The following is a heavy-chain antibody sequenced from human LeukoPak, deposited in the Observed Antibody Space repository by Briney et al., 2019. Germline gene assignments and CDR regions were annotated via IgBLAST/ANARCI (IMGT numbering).Heavy chain of an antibody. CDR1: GFTFSSYA. CDR2: ISGSGGST. J-gene: IGHJ3*02. Sequence: GGSLRLSCAASGFTFSSYAMSWVRQAPGKGLEWVSAISGSGGSTYYADSVKGRFTISRDNSKNTLYLQMNSLRAEDTAVYYCPSIHYDILTGYYRIDGGWDAFDIWGQGTMVTVSS. V-gene: IGHV3-23*01. CDR3: PSIHYDILTGYYRIDGGWDAFDI. D-gene: IGHD3-9*01.